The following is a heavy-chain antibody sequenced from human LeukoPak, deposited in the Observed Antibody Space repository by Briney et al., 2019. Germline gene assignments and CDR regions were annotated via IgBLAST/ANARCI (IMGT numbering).Heavy chain of an antibody. CDR3: ARVEGSSWYYYYYYYMDV. CDR1: GFTFSSYS. V-gene: IGHV3-21*01. D-gene: IGHD6-13*01. CDR2: ISSSSSYI. Sequence: PGGSLRLSCAASGFTFSSYSMNWVRQAPGKGLEWVSSISSSSSYIYYADSVKGRFTISRDNAKNSLYLQMNSLRAEDTAVYYCARVEGSSWYYYYYYYMDVWGKGTTVTISS. J-gene: IGHJ6*03.